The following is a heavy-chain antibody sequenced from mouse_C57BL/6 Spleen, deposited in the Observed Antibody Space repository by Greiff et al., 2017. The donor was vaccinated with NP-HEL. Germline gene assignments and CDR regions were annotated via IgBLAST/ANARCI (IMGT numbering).Heavy chain of an antibody. Sequence: QVQLQQSGAELARPGASVKLSCKASGYTFTSYGISWVKQRTGPGLEWIGEIYPRSGNTYYNEKFKGKATLTADKSSSTAYMERRSLTSEDSAVYFCARRWDGVYWYFDVWGTGTTVTVSS. CDR1: GYTFTSYG. J-gene: IGHJ1*03. V-gene: IGHV1-81*01. CDR2: IYPRSGNT. CDR3: ARRWDGVYWYFDV. D-gene: IGHD4-1*01.